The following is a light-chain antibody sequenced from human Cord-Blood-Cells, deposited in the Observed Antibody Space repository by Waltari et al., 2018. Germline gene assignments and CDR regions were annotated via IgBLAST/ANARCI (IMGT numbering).Light chain of an antibody. CDR3: QQYNSYSWR. CDR2: DAS. Sequence: DIQMTQSPSTLSAFVGDRVTITCRASQSISSWLTWYQQKPGKAPKLLIYDASSLESGVPSRFSGSGSGTEFTLTISSLQPEDFATYYCQQYNSYSWRFGQGTKVEIK. J-gene: IGKJ1*01. CDR1: QSISSW. V-gene: IGKV1-5*01.